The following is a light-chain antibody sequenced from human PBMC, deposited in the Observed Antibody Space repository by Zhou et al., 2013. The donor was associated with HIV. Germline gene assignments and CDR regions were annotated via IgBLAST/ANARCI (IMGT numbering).Light chain of an antibody. CDR2: GTY. CDR3: QSYDSSLNGHVV. CDR1: SSNIGAGSD. V-gene: IGLV1-40*01. J-gene: IGLJ2*01. Sequence: QSVLTQPPSVSGAPGQRVTISCTGSSSNIGAGSDVHWYQQLPGTAPKLLIYGTYNRPSGVPDRLSGSKSGTSASLAITGLQAEDEADYYCQSYDSSLNGHVVFGGGTKLTVL.